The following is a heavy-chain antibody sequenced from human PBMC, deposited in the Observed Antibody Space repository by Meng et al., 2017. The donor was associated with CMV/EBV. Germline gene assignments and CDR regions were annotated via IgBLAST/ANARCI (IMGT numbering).Heavy chain of an antibody. D-gene: IGHD6-19*01. J-gene: IGHJ5*02. V-gene: IGHV4-39*07. CDR2: IYYSGGT. CDR3: ARDLRLVAVAGNWFDP. Sequence: QLQLQESGPGLVKPSETLSLTCTVSGGSISSSSYYWGWIRQPPGKGLEWIGSIYYSGGTYYNPSLKSRVTISVDTSKNQFSLKLSSVTAADTAVYYCARDLRLVAVAGNWFDPWGQGTLVTVSS. CDR1: GGSISSSSYY.